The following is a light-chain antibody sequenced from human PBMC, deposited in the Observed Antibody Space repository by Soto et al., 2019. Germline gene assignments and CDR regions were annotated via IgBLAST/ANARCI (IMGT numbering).Light chain of an antibody. CDR1: SSDVGGYNY. CDR3: SSYAGSNSYV. J-gene: IGLJ1*01. CDR2: EVS. Sequence: QSALTQPPSASGSNGQSVTISCTGTSSDVGGYNYVSWYQQHPGKAPKLMIYEVSKRPSGVPDRFSGSKSGNTASLTVSGLQAEDEADYYCSSYAGSNSYVFGTGTKLTVL. V-gene: IGLV2-8*01.